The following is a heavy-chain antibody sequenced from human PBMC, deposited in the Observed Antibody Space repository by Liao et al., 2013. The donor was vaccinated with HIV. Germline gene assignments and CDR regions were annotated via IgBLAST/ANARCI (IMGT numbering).Heavy chain of an antibody. V-gene: IGHV4-34*01. CDR1: GGSFSSYY. D-gene: IGHD6-13*01. CDR2: YNHSGTT. Sequence: QVQLQQWGAGLLRPSETLSLTCAVYGGSFSSYYWSWIRQTPREGGVEWSWGKYNHSGTTNYKASLKSRVTISVDTSKSQFSLKLTSVTAADTAVYYCARGRSMVWRGAAASTNWGRG. J-gene: IGHJ4*03. CDR3: ARGRSMVWRGAAASTN.